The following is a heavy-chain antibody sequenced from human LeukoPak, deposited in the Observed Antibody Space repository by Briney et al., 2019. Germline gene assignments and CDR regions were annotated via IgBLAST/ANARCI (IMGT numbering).Heavy chain of an antibody. CDR3: AKGTTNWPPRCFDP. V-gene: IGHV3-23*01. J-gene: IGHJ5*02. D-gene: IGHD1-1*01. CDR2: ISPSGGVT. CDR1: GFTFSNYA. Sequence: PGGSLRLSCVASGFTFSNYAMNWVRQAPGKGLEWVSTISPSGGVTYNADSVKGRFTISRDNSKNTLYLQMNTLRGEDTAVYYCAKGTTNWPPRCFDPWGQGTLVTVSS.